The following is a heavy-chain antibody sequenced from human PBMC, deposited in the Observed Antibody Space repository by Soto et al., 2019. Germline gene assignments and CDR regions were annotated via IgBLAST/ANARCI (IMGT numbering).Heavy chain of an antibody. CDR1: GFTFSSYA. J-gene: IGHJ4*02. V-gene: IGHV3-23*01. CDR2: VSGDGGDT. CDR3: ARRSTSCCQNFDC. Sequence: EVQLLESGGGLVQPGGSLRLSCAASGFTFSSYAMNRVRQAPGKGLEWVSAVSGDGGDTYYADSVKGRFTISRDNSKNTLFLQMNGLRVEDTAVYYCARRSTSCCQNFDCWGQGTLVTVSS. D-gene: IGHD2-2*01.